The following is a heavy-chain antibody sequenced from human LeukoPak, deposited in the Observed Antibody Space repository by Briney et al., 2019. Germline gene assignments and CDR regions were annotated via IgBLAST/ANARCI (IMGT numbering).Heavy chain of an antibody. D-gene: IGHD6-19*01. CDR2: IYSGGST. J-gene: IGHJ4*02. CDR3: VSGGSRSSRPFY. CDR1: GFTVGSNY. V-gene: IGHV3-66*01. Sequence: GGSLRLSCAASGFTVGSNYMNWVRQAPGKGFEWVSSIYSGGSTDYADSVKGRFTISRDNAQNSLSLQMNSLRVEDTAVYYCVSGGSRSSRPFYWGQGTLVTVSS.